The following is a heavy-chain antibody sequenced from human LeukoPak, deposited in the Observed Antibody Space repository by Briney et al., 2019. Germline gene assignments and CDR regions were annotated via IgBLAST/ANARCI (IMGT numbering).Heavy chain of an antibody. Sequence: ASVKVSCEASGYTFTSYYMHWVRQAPGRGLEWMGMINPSGGTTSYAQKFQGRVTMTRDMSTGTVYMELSSLRSEDTAVYYCARGFGVRRGENDYWGQGTLVTVSS. J-gene: IGHJ4*02. V-gene: IGHV1-46*01. CDR2: INPSGGTT. CDR1: GYTFTSYY. CDR3: ARGFGVRRGENDY. D-gene: IGHD3-10*01.